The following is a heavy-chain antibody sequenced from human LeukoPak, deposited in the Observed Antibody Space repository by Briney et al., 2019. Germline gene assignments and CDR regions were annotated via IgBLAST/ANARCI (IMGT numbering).Heavy chain of an antibody. CDR1: GFTFNKHW. V-gene: IGHV3-7*01. J-gene: IGHJ3*01. D-gene: IGHD2-21*02. CDR3: TREDEGGDWGRAFDR. Sequence: GGSLRLSCTASGFTFNKHWMTWVRQAPGKGLEWVASVNEDGSEKNYVDSLTGRFTISRDNAKNSLSLHVSSLRAEDTAVYYCTREDEGGDWGRAFDRWGRGTMVTVSS. CDR2: VNEDGSEK.